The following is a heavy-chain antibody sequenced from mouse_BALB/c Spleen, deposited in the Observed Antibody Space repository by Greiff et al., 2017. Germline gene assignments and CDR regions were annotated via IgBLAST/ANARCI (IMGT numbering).Heavy chain of an antibody. D-gene: IGHD1-1*01. CDR3: ARDPRDYSYAMDY. CDR2: INSNGGST. CDR1: GFTFSSYG. J-gene: IGHJ4*01. Sequence: EVKLVESGGGLVQPGGSLKLSCAASGFTFSSYGMSWVRQTPDKRLELVATINSNGGSTYYPDSVKGRFTISRDNAKNTLYLQMSSLKSEDTAMYYCARDPRDYSYAMDYWGQGTSVTVSS. V-gene: IGHV5-6-3*01.